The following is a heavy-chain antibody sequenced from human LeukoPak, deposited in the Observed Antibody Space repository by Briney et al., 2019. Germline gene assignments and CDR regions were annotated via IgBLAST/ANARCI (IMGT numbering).Heavy chain of an antibody. CDR1: GGSISSGGYY. Sequence: KTSETLSLTCTVSGGSISSGGYYWSWIRQHPGEGLEWIGYIYYSGSTYYNPSLKSRVTISVGTSKNQFSLKLSSVTAADTAVYYCARDMTTVTYAFDIWGQGTMVTVSS. V-gene: IGHV4-31*03. CDR3: ARDMTTVTYAFDI. J-gene: IGHJ3*02. CDR2: IYYSGST. D-gene: IGHD4-11*01.